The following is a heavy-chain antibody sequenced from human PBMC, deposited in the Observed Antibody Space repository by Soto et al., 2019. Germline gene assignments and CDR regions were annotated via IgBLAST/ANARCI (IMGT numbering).Heavy chain of an antibody. J-gene: IGHJ4*02. CDR1: GFTFSSHS. Sequence: VQLVESGGGLVKPGGSLRLSCAASGFTFSSHSMYWVRQAPGKGLEWVSSISHSSEYIYYADSVKGRFTISRDNPRNTVQLQMNSLRAGDTAVYFCVRVSGGPATFDYWGQGTLVTVSS. D-gene: IGHD2-15*01. CDR3: VRVSGGPATFDY. CDR2: ISHSSEYI. V-gene: IGHV3-21*01.